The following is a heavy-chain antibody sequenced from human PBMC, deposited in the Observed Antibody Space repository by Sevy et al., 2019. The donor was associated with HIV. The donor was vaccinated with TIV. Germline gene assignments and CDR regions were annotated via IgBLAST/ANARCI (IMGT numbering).Heavy chain of an antibody. D-gene: IGHD3-16*01. J-gene: IGHJ4*02. CDR1: GFRFSDYS. V-gene: IGHV3-30*14. CDR3: ARDRGEILHSAFDY. CDR2: ISYDGRNNK. Sequence: GGSLRLSCAASGFRFSDYSMHWVRQAPGKGLEWVAVISYDGRNNKYNVDSVKGRFTISIDNSKNTLFLQMNSLRAEDSAIYYCARDRGEILHSAFDYWGQGTLVTVSS.